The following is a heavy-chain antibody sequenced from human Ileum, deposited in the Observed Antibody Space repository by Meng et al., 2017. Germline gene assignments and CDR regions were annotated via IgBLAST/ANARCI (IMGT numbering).Heavy chain of an antibody. V-gene: IGHV6-1*01. CDR1: GDSVSSNSAA. CDR2: TYYRSKWST. D-gene: IGHD1-26*01. CDR3: ASWRYDY. Sequence: SETLSLTCDISGDSVSSNSAAWNWIRQSPSRGLEWLGRTYYRSKWSTDYAVSMKSRITINSDTSKNQFSLQLSSVTPEDTAVYYCASWRYDYWGQGNQVNVSS. J-gene: IGHJ4*02.